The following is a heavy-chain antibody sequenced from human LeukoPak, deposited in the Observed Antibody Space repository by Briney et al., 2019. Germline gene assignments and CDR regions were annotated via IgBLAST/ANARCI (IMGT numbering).Heavy chain of an antibody. CDR3: AIEGFLKDFDF. CDR2: ITYSGDS. Sequence: PGGSLRLSCAASGFTFSSYAMRWVRQAPGKGLEWVSSITYSGDSCYADSVKGRFTISRDNAQNILSLQMDSLRAEDTAIYYCAIEGFLKDFDFWGQGSLVTVSS. V-gene: IGHV3-23*01. CDR1: GFTFSSYA. J-gene: IGHJ4*02. D-gene: IGHD3-10*01.